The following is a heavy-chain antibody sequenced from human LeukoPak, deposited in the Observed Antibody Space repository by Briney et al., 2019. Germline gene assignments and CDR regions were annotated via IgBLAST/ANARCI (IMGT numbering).Heavy chain of an antibody. CDR3: AREETVVTQTLDY. Sequence: GGSLRLSCAASGFTFSSYSMNWVRQAPGKGLEWVSSISSSSSYIYYADSVKGRFTISRDNAKNSLYLQMNSLRAEDTAVYYCAREETVVTQTLDYWGQGTLVTVSS. V-gene: IGHV3-21*01. D-gene: IGHD4-23*01. CDR1: GFTFSSYS. CDR2: ISSSSSYI. J-gene: IGHJ4*02.